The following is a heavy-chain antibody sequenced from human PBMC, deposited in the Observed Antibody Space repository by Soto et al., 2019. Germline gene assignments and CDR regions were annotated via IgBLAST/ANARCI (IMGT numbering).Heavy chain of an antibody. CDR3: ATAAPEPCGGDCYLPSVWLDT. CDR1: GYTLTELS. V-gene: IGHV1-24*01. J-gene: IGHJ5*02. Sequence: ASVKVSCKVSGYTLTELSMHWVRQAPGKGLEWMGGFDPEDGETIYAQKFQGRVTMTEDTSTDTAYMELSSLRSEDTAVYYCATAAPEPCGGDCYLPSVWLDTWGQGTLVTVSS. CDR2: FDPEDGET. D-gene: IGHD2-21*02.